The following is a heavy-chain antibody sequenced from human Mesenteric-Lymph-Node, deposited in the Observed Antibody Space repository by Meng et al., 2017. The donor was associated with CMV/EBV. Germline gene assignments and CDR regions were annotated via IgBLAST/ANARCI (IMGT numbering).Heavy chain of an antibody. D-gene: IGHD3-22*01. CDR1: GFTFSSYS. J-gene: IGHJ4*02. Sequence: SGFTFSSYSMNWVRQAPGKGLEWVSSISSSSSYIYYADSVKGRFTISRDNAKNSLYLQMNSLRAEDTAVYYCARGIYDSSGYYCDYWGQGTLVTVSS. CDR3: ARGIYDSSGYYCDY. CDR2: ISSSSSYI. V-gene: IGHV3-21*01.